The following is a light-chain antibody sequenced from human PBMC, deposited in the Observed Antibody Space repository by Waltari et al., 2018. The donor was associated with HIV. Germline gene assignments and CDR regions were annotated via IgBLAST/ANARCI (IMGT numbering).Light chain of an antibody. J-gene: IGLJ3*02. CDR3: QSYDTDLKGWV. CDR1: ASNIRAGYD. Sequence: QSVLTQPPSVSGAPGQRVTISSTGTASNIRAGYDVHWYPQLPTTAPKLLSYATNSRPSGVPERFSGSRSGASASLAITGLQAGDESDYYCQSYDTDLKGWVFGGGTKVTVL. CDR2: ATN. V-gene: IGLV1-40*01.